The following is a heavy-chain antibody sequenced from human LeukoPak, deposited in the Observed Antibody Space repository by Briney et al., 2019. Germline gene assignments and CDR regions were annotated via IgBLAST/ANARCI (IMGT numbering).Heavy chain of an antibody. Sequence: GASVKVSCKASGYTFTGYGISWVRQAPGQGLEWMGWISAYNGNTNYAQKLQGRVTMTTDTSTSTAYMELSSLRSEDTAVYYCASLGSSSSPGYYFDYWGQGTLVTVSS. J-gene: IGHJ4*02. CDR1: GYTFTGYG. CDR3: ASLGSSSSPGYYFDY. V-gene: IGHV1-18*01. D-gene: IGHD6-6*01. CDR2: ISAYNGNT.